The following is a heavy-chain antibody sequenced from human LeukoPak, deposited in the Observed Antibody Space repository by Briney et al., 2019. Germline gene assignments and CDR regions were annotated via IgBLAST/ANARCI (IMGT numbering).Heavy chain of an antibody. D-gene: IGHD6-19*01. CDR3: ARDLLSIAVAGTGGYY. Sequence: PGGSLRLSCAASGFTFSNYSMNWVRQAPGKGLEWVSYISSSSSTIYYADSVKGRFTISRDNAKNSLYLQMNSLRAEDTAVYYCARDLLSIAVAGTGGYYWGQGTLVTVSS. CDR2: ISSSSSTI. J-gene: IGHJ4*02. V-gene: IGHV3-48*04. CDR1: GFTFSNYS.